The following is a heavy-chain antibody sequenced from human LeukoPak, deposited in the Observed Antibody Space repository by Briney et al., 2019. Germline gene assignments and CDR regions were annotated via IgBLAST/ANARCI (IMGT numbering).Heavy chain of an antibody. J-gene: IGHJ4*02. D-gene: IGHD3-22*01. CDR3: AREWLMYYYDSSGPFDY. CDR1: GFTFSTYN. CDR2: ITSGETYI. Sequence: PGGSLRLSCAASGFTFSTYNMNWLRQAPGKGLEWVSSITSGETYIYYADSVKGRFTISRDNAKNSLYLQMNSLRAEDTAVYYCAREWLMYYYDSSGPFDYWGQGTLVTVSS. V-gene: IGHV3-21*01.